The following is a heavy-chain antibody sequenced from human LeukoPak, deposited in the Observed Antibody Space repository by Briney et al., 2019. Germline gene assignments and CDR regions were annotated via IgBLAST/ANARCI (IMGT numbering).Heavy chain of an antibody. CDR3: AKLPYGSGSYEFDY. Sequence: GGSLRLSCTASGFTFDDYAMHWVRQAPGKGLEWVALIWYDGSNKKYADSVKGRFTISRDNSKNTLYLQMNSLRAEDTAVYYCAKLPYGSGSYEFDYWGQGTLVTVSS. V-gene: IGHV3-33*08. CDR1: GFTFDDYA. J-gene: IGHJ4*02. CDR2: IWYDGSNK. D-gene: IGHD3-10*01.